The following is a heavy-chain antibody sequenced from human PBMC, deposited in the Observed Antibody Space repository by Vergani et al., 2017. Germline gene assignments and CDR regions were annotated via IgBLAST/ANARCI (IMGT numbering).Heavy chain of an antibody. CDR1: GITFWKFG. D-gene: IGHD5-12*01. J-gene: IGHJ3*01. CDR2: ISWNSGAV. V-gene: IGHV3-9*01. CDR3: TKGSVYYHDSAGHGYDPYTGFDL. Sequence: EVDLVESGGGLAQPGGSLRLSCEASGITFWKFGMHWVRQGTGKGLEWVSGISWNSGAVDYADSVRGRFTISRDNAKNSLFLEMNSLRFEDTAVYFCTKGSVYYHDSAGHGYDPYTGFDLWGQGTLVTVSS.